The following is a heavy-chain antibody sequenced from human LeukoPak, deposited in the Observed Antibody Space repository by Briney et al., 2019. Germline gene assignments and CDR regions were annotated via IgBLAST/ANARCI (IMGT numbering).Heavy chain of an antibody. CDR3: ASGLGSSSWYRSRYYFDS. CDR1: GGTFSSYA. Sequence: SVKVSCKASGGTFSSYAISWVRQAPGQGLEWMGGIIPIFGTANYAQKFQGRVAITADKSTSTAYMELSSLRSEDTAVYYCASGLGSSSWYRSRYYFDSWGQGTLVTVSS. CDR2: IIPIFGTA. D-gene: IGHD6-13*01. V-gene: IGHV1-69*06. J-gene: IGHJ4*02.